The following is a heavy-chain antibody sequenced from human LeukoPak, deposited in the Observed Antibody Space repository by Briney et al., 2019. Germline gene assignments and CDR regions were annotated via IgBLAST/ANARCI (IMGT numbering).Heavy chain of an antibody. CDR3: ARGGDYDSNEYFQH. J-gene: IGHJ1*01. V-gene: IGHV3-30-3*01. Sequence: GRSLRLSCEASGFTFSSYAMHWVRQAPGKGLEWVAVISYDGSNKFYADSVKGRFTISRDNSKNTLYLQVSSLRPDDTAVYYCARGGDYDSNEYFQHGGQGTLVTVSS. CDR2: ISYDGSNK. CDR1: GFTFSSYA. D-gene: IGHD4-17*01.